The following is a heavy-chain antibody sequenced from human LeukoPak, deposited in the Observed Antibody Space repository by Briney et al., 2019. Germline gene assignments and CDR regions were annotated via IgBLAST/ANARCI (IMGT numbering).Heavy chain of an antibody. Sequence: GGSLRLSCAASGFTLSSYSMNWVRQAPGKGLEWVSYISSSSSTIYYADSVKGRFTISRDNAKNSLYLQVNSLRAEDTAVYYCARDPDYWGQGTLVTVSS. V-gene: IGHV3-48*01. CDR2: ISSSSSTI. CDR3: ARDPDY. J-gene: IGHJ4*02. CDR1: GFTLSSYS.